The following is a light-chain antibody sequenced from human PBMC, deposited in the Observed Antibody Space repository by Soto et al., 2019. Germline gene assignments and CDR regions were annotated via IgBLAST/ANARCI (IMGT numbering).Light chain of an antibody. J-gene: IGKJ1*01. CDR1: QSVSSSY. Sequence: EIVLTQSPGTLSLSPGERATLSCRASQSVSSSYLAWYQQKPGQAPRLLIYGASSRATGIPDRFSGSGSGTDFTLTISRLEPEDFAVHYCQQYSSSRTFGQGTKVDIK. CDR2: GAS. V-gene: IGKV3-20*01. CDR3: QQYSSSRT.